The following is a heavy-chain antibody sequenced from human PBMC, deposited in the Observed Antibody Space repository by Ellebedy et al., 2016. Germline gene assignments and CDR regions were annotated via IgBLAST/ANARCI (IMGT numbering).Heavy chain of an antibody. V-gene: IGHV3-33*08. J-gene: IGHJ4*02. D-gene: IGHD2-15*01. CDR1: GFTFSSYG. Sequence: GGSLRLSCAASGFTFSSYGMHWVRQAPGKGLEWVAVIWYDGSNKYYADSVKGRFTISRDNSKNTLYLQMNSLRAEDTAVYYCARERDCSGGSCYSFDYWGQGTLVTVSS. CDR3: ARERDCSGGSCYSFDY. CDR2: IWYDGSNK.